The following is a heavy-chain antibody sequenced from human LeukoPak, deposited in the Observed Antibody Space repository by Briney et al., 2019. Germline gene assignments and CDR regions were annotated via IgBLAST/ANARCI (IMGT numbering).Heavy chain of an antibody. J-gene: IGHJ5*02. Sequence: PSETLSLTCTVSGGSISSSSYYWGWIRQPPGKGLEWIGSIYYSGSTYYNPSLKSRVTISVDTSKNQFSLKLSSVTAADTAVYYCARAVLPNWRFDPWGQGPRSPSPQ. D-gene: IGHD1-1*01. V-gene: IGHV4-39*07. CDR2: IYYSGST. CDR1: GGSISSSSYY. CDR3: ARAVLPNWRFDP.